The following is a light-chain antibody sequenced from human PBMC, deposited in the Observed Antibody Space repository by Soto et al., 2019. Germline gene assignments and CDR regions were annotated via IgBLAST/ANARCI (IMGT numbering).Light chain of an antibody. J-gene: IGLJ2*01. CDR3: SSHAGSINVV. CDR1: SSDVGAYNA. V-gene: IGLV2-8*01. Sequence: QSALTQPPSASGSPGQSVTVSCTGTSSDVGAYNAVSWYQQHPGKAPKLIIYEVSKRPSGVPDRFSGSKSGSTASLTVSGLQAEDEADYYCSSHAGSINVVFGGGTQLTVL. CDR2: EVS.